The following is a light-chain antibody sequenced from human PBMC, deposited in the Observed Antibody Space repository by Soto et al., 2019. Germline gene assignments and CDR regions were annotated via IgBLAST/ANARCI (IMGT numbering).Light chain of an antibody. CDR1: SSNIGVKS. Sequence: QSVLTQPPSVSAAPGQKVTISCSGSSSNIGVKSVSWYQQLPRTAPKLLIYDNSERPSGIPDRCSASKSGTSATLGITGLQTGDEADYYCGTWDDSLSAVVFGGGTKLTVL. V-gene: IGLV1-51*01. CDR2: DNS. CDR3: GTWDDSLSAVV. J-gene: IGLJ2*01.